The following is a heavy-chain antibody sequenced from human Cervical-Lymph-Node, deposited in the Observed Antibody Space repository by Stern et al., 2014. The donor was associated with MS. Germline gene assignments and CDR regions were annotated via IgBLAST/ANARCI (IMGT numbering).Heavy chain of an antibody. D-gene: IGHD6-6*01. CDR3: AREKKAAHFDF. CDR2: IREDGSEK. CDR1: GFTFSHHY. V-gene: IGHV3-7*01. Sequence: EDQLVESGGDLVQPGGSLRLSCGASGFTFSHHYMSWVRQAPGKGLEWVANIREDGSEKYCADSVKGRFTISRDNAKNSLFLHMISLRAEDTAVYFCAREKKAAHFDFWGQGTLVTVSS. J-gene: IGHJ4*02.